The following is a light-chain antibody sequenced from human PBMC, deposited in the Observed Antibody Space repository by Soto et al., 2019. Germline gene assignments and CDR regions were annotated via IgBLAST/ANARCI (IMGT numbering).Light chain of an antibody. CDR2: DAS. J-gene: IGKJ5*01. CDR1: QSVSRY. Sequence: EIVLTESPGTLSLSPGERATLSCMASQSVSRYLFWYQQKPGLAPRLLIYDASNRATGVPARFSGSGSGTDLTLTISSLEPEDFAVYYCQHRSVWPVSFGQGTRLEIK. V-gene: IGKV3-11*01. CDR3: QHRSVWPVS.